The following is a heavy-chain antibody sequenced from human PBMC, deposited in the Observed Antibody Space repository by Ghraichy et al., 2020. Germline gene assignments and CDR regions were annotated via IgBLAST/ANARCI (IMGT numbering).Heavy chain of an antibody. D-gene: IGHD6-13*01. CDR2: IYYSGST. CDR1: GGSISSYY. J-gene: IGHJ6*02. Sequence: SETPSLTCTVSGGSISSYYWSWIRQPPGKGLEWIGYIYYSGSTNYNPSLKSRVTISVDTSKNQFSLKLSSVTAADTAVYYCARVRAAAGPYYYYYYGMDVWGQGTTVTVSS. V-gene: IGHV4-59*01. CDR3: ARVRAAAGPYYYYYYGMDV.